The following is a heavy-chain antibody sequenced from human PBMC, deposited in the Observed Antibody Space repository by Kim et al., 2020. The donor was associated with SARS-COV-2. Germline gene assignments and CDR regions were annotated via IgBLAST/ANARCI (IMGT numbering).Heavy chain of an antibody. J-gene: IGHJ3*02. Sequence: GRVTMTRDTSASTAYMELSSLRSEDTAVYYCARLAMVRGVIIKDAFDIWGQGTMVTVSS. CDR3: ARLAMVRGVIIKDAFDI. V-gene: IGHV1-3*01. D-gene: IGHD3-10*01.